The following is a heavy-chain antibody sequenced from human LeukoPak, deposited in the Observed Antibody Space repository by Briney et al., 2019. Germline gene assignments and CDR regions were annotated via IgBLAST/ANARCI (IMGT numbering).Heavy chain of an antibody. D-gene: IGHD6-6*01. V-gene: IGHV3-23*01. J-gene: IGHJ4*02. Sequence: GGSLRLSCAASGFTFSSYAMSWVRQAPGKGLEWVSGISDSVDSTHYADSVKGRFTISRDNSKNTLYLQMNSLRAEDTALYYCAKDLARIGARQSDSWGQGTLVTVSS. CDR2: ISDSVDST. CDR3: AKDLARIGARQSDS. CDR1: GFTFSSYA.